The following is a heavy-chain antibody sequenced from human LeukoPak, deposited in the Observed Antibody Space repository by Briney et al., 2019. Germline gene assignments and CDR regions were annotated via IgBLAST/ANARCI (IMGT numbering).Heavy chain of an antibody. V-gene: IGHV1-2*02. Sequence: ASVKVSCKASGYTFTGYYMHWVRQAPGQGLEWMGWINPNSGGTNYAQKFQGRVTMTRDTSISTAYMELSRLRSDDTAVYYCARDPGYYDSSPFACWGQGTLVTVSS. J-gene: IGHJ4*02. CDR2: INPNSGGT. CDR1: GYTFTGYY. CDR3: ARDPGYYDSSPFAC. D-gene: IGHD3-22*01.